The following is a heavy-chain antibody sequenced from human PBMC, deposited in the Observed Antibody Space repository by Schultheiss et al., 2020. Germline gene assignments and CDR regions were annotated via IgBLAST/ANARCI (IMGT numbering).Heavy chain of an antibody. Sequence: SETLSLTCTVSGGSISSGGYYWSWIRQHPGKGLEWIGYIYYSGSTNYNPSLKSRVTISVDTSKNQFSLKLSSVTAADTAVYYCARRILSGGLFDYWGQGTLVTVSS. J-gene: IGHJ4*02. CDR2: IYYSGST. CDR1: GGSISSGGYY. V-gene: IGHV4-61*08. CDR3: ARRILSGGLFDY. D-gene: IGHD1-26*01.